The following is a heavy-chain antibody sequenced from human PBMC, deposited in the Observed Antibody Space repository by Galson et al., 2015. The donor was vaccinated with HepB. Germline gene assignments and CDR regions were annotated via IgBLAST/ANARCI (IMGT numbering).Heavy chain of an antibody. Sequence: SVKVSCKASGGTFSSYAISWVRQAPGQGLEWMGGIIPIFGTANYAQKFQGRVTITADESTSTAYMELSSLRSEDTAVYYCARTRTIAAAGNSDNWFDPWGQGTLVTVSS. CDR1: GGTFSSYA. CDR3: ARTRTIAAAGNSDNWFDP. D-gene: IGHD6-13*01. V-gene: IGHV1-69*13. CDR2: IIPIFGTA. J-gene: IGHJ5*02.